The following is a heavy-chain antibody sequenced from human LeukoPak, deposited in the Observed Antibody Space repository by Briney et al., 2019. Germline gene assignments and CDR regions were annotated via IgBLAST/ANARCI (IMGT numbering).Heavy chain of an antibody. CDR1: GYTFIGYY. CDR2: INPNSGGS. Sequence: ASVKVSCKTSGYTFIGYYMHWVRQAPGQGLEWMGWINPNSGGSNYAQKFQGRVTMTRDTSINTAYMELSRLRSDDTAVYYCAREMALMVRGVVDYWGQGTLVTVSS. J-gene: IGHJ4*02. CDR3: AREMALMVRGVVDY. V-gene: IGHV1-2*02. D-gene: IGHD3-10*01.